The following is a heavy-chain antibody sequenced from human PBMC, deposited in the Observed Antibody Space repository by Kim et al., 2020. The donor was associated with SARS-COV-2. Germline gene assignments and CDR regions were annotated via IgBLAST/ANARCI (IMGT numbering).Heavy chain of an antibody. CDR2: IYPGDSDT. Sequence: GESLKISCKGSGYSFTSYWIGWVRQMPGKGLEWMGIIYPGDSDTRYSPSFQGQVTISADKSISTAYLQWSSLKASDTAMYYCGATVVTHPYYYGMDVWGQGTTVTVSS. D-gene: IGHD4-17*01. J-gene: IGHJ6*02. CDR3: GATVVTHPYYYGMDV. CDR1: GYSFTSYW. V-gene: IGHV5-51*01.